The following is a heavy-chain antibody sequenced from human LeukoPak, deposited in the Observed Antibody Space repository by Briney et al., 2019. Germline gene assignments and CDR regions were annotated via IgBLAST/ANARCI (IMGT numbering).Heavy chain of an antibody. Sequence: ASVKVSCTASGYTFTSYGISWVRQAPGQGLEWMGWISAYNGNTNYAQKFQGRVTITADESTSTAYMELSSLRSEDTAVYYCARDNYDSSGYFQYYFDYWGQGTLVTVSS. CDR1: GYTFTSYG. V-gene: IGHV1-18*01. J-gene: IGHJ4*02. D-gene: IGHD3-22*01. CDR2: ISAYNGNT. CDR3: ARDNYDSSGYFQYYFDY.